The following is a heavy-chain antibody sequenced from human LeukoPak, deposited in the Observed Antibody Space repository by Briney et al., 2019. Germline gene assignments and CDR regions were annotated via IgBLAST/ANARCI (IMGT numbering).Heavy chain of an antibody. CDR2: ISGSGGST. D-gene: IGHD6-19*01. CDR1: GFTFSSYA. CDR3: ARISLSGWANDY. Sequence: GGSLRLSCAASGFTFSSYAMSWVRQAPGKGLEWVSGISGSGGSTYYADSAKGRFTISRDNAKNTLHLQMSSLRAEDTAVYYCARISLSGWANDYWGQGTLVTVSS. V-gene: IGHV3-23*01. J-gene: IGHJ4*02.